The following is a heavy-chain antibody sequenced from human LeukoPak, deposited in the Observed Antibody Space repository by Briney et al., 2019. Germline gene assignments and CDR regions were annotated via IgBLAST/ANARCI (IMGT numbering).Heavy chain of an antibody. Sequence: ASVKVSCKASGYTFTSYGISWVRQAPGQGLEWMGWISAYNGNTNYAQKLQGRVTMTTDTSTSTAYMELRSLRSDDTAVYYCARLLHPQQQLVLYEFDYRGQGTLVTVSS. CDR3: ARLLHPQQQLVLYEFDY. CDR2: ISAYNGNT. CDR1: GYTFTSYG. V-gene: IGHV1-18*01. J-gene: IGHJ4*02. D-gene: IGHD6-13*01.